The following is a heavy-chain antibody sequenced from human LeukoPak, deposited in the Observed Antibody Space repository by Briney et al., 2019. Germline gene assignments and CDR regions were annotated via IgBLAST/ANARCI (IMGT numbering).Heavy chain of an antibody. CDR1: GGSISSYY. J-gene: IGHJ3*02. CDR2: IYYSGST. Sequence: SETLSLTCTVSGGSISSYYWSWIRQPPGKGLEWIGYIYYSGSTNYNPSLKSRVTISVDTSKNQFSLKLSSVTAADTAVYYCARSIAVAPGDAFDIWGQGTMVTVSS. V-gene: IGHV4-59*01. D-gene: IGHD6-19*01. CDR3: ARSIAVAPGDAFDI.